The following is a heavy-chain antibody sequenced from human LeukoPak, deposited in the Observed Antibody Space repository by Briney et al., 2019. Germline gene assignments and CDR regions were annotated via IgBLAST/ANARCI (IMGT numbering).Heavy chain of an antibody. CDR3: ARQSCSSTSCYRGHDAFDI. Sequence: GESLKISCKGSGYSFTSYWIGWVRQMPGKGLEWMGIIYPGDSDTRYSPSFQGQVTISADKSISTAYLQWSSLKASDTAMYYCARQSCSSTSCYRGHDAFDIWGQGTMVTVSS. V-gene: IGHV5-51*01. CDR1: GYSFTSYW. CDR2: IYPGDSDT. J-gene: IGHJ3*02. D-gene: IGHD2-2*02.